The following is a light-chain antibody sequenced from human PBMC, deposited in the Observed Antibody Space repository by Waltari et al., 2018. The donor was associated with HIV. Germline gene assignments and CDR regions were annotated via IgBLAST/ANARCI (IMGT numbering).Light chain of an antibody. CDR1: SPGNYF. Sequence: SSELTQDPAVSVALGQTVRITCQGASPGNYFASWYQQKPGQAPVLVIYGKNNRPSGIPDRFSVSSSGTTASLIITGAQAEDEADYYCNSRDSSGVVFGGGTKLTVL. V-gene: IGLV3-19*01. CDR2: GKN. CDR3: NSRDSSGVV. J-gene: IGLJ2*01.